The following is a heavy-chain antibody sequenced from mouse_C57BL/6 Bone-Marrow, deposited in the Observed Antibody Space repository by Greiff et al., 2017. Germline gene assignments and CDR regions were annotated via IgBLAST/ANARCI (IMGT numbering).Heavy chain of an antibody. CDR2: IWTGGGT. V-gene: IGHV2-9-1*01. Sequence: VMLVESGPGLVAPSQSLSITCPVSGFSLTSYAISWVRQPPGICLEWLGVIWTGGGTNYNSALKSRLSISKDNSKSQVFLKMNSLQTDDTARYYCARNNPYYYGSIAYWGQGTLVTVSA. CDR3: ARNNPYYYGSIAY. CDR1: GFSLTSYA. D-gene: IGHD1-1*01. J-gene: IGHJ3*01.